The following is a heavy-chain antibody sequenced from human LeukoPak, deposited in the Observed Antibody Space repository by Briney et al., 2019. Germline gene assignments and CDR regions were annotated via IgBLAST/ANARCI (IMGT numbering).Heavy chain of an antibody. CDR3: ARGSVVTTYYYYYYNMDV. V-gene: IGHV4-59*12. CDR1: GGSISSYY. CDR2: IYYSGST. Sequence: SETLSLTCTVSGGSISSYYWSWIRQPPGKGLEWIGYIYYSGSTNYNPSLKSRVTISVDTSKNQFSLKLSSVTAADTAVYYCARGSVVTTYYYYYYNMDVWGKGTTVTVSS. D-gene: IGHD2-21*02. J-gene: IGHJ6*03.